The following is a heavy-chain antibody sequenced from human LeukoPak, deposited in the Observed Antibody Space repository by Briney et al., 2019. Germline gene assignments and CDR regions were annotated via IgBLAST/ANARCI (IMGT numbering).Heavy chain of an antibody. CDR1: GGSFSGYY. V-gene: IGHV4-34*01. Sequence: TSETLSLTCAVYGGSFSGYYWSWIRQPPGRGLEWIGEINHSGSTNYNPSLKSRVTISVDTSKNQFSLRLSSVTAADTAVYYCARARITVTTGHDAFDIWGQGTMVTVSS. J-gene: IGHJ3*02. CDR3: ARARITVTTGHDAFDI. CDR2: INHSGST. D-gene: IGHD4-17*01.